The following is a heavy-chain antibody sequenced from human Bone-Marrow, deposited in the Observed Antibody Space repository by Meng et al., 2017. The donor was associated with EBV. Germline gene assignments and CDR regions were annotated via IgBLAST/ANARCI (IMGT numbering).Heavy chain of an antibody. D-gene: IGHD1-26*01. V-gene: IGHV4-4*02. Sequence: QVQLQESGPGLVKPSGXXXXXRXVSGGSISSSNWWSWVRQPPGKGLEWIGEIYHAGTGYFNPSLKSRVTILMVTSKNQVSLGLTSVTAADTAVYYCASRVDGTYSGFDYWGQGSLVTVSS. CDR2: IYHAGTG. CDR3: ASRVDGTYSGFDY. CDR1: GGSISSSNW. J-gene: IGHJ4*02.